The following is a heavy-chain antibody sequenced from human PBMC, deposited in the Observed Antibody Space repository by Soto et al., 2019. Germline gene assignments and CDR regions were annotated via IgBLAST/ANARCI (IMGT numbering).Heavy chain of an antibody. J-gene: IGHJ4*02. CDR3: ARSSKYYYGSASYPSGVDY. D-gene: IGHD3-10*01. Sequence: SETLSLTCTVSGGSISSSSYYWGWIRQPPGKGLEGIGSIYYSGSTYYNPPLKIRVTISVDTSKTQFSPKMSSVTAADTAVYDCARSSKYYYGSASYPSGVDYWGQGTLVTVSS. CDR1: GGSISSSSYY. V-gene: IGHV4-39*01. CDR2: IYYSGST.